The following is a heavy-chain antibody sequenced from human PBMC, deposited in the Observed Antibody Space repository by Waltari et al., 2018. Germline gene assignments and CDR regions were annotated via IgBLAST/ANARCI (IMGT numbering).Heavy chain of an antibody. CDR2: IKRTSEGGTT. J-gene: IGHJ4*02. D-gene: IGHD3-22*01. CDR3: TRIYYDSSGPDY. V-gene: IGHV3-15*01. Sequence: EVQLVESGGGLAKPGGSFRLSCEASGFPILSTWMTWVRPAPGKGLEWVGRIKRTSEGGTTDYAAPVKGRFTISRDDSKNTLYLQMNSLQTDDTGVYYCTRIYYDSSGPDYWGQGTLVTVSS. CDR1: GFPILSTW.